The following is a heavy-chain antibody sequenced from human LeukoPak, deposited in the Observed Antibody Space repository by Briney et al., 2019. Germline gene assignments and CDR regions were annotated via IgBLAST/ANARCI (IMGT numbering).Heavy chain of an antibody. D-gene: IGHD3-10*01. CDR2: MYYSGST. CDR1: GGSVSSYY. CDR3: ARGLWFGDENPPYFDY. V-gene: IGHV4-59*08. Sequence: PSETLSLTCTVSGGSVSSYYWSWIRQPPGKGLEWIGYMYYSGSTNYNPPLKSRVTISVDTSKNQFSLKLSSVTAADTAVYYCARGLWFGDENPPYFDYWGQGILVTVSS. J-gene: IGHJ4*02.